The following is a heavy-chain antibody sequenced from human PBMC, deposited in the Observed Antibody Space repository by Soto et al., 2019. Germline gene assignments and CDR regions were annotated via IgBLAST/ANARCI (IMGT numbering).Heavy chain of an antibody. Sequence: SETLSLTCAVYGGSFSRYYWSWIRQPPGKGLKWIGEINHSGSTNYNPSLKSRVTISVDTSKNQFSLKLSSVTPEDTAVYYCARGTVAGSVFLLKDYGMDVWGQGTTVTVSS. CDR3: ARGTVAGSVFLLKDYGMDV. CDR1: GGSFSRYY. V-gene: IGHV4-34*01. CDR2: INHSGST. D-gene: IGHD6-19*01. J-gene: IGHJ6*02.